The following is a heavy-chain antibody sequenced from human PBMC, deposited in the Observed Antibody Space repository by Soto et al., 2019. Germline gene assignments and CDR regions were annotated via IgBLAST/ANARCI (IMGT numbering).Heavy chain of an antibody. CDR3: ATTRLDTAMVEAFDI. D-gene: IGHD5-18*01. CDR2: INPNSGGT. Sequence: QVQLVQSGAEVMKPGASAKVSCKASGYTFTGYYMHWVRQATGQGLEWMGWINPNSGGTNYAQKCQGWVTKTRDTSIITADRELRRLRSDDTAVYYCATTRLDTAMVEAFDIWVQGTMVTVSS. J-gene: IGHJ3*02. V-gene: IGHV1-2*04. CDR1: GYTFTGYY.